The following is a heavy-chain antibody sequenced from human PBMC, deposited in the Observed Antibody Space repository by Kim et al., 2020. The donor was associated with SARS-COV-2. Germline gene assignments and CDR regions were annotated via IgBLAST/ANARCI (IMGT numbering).Heavy chain of an antibody. CDR1: GFTFRNYS. CDR3: ASDNRTYYGSASSPLDY. V-gene: IGHV3-33*01. D-gene: IGHD3-10*01. J-gene: IGHJ4*01. CDR2: VWYDGNNK. Sequence: GGSLRLSCAASGFTFRNYSMHWVRQAPGKGLEWVAVVWYDGNNKYYVDSVKGRFSISRDNSKNTLYLQMNSLRAEDTAVYYCASDNRTYYGSASSPLDYCGQPTL.